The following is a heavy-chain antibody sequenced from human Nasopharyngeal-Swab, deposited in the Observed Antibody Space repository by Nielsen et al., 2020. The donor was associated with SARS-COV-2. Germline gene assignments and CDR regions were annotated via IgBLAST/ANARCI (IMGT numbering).Heavy chain of an antibody. CDR3: AAGVSGSGTYYTDFDY. CDR2: IIPIFGTA. V-gene: IGHV1-69*05. J-gene: IGHJ4*02. Sequence: WVRQAPGQGLEWMRGIIPIFGTANYAQKFQERVTITRDMSTRTAYMELSSLRSEDTAVYYCAAGVSGSGTYYTDFDYWGQGTLVTVSS. D-gene: IGHD3-10*01.